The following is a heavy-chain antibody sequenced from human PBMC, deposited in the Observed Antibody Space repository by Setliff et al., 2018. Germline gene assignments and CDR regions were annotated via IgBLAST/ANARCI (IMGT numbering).Heavy chain of an antibody. CDR3: ARDLGYQYYYDSSGRDAFDI. V-gene: IGHV1-18*01. CDR2: ISTYNGKT. CDR1: GYIFTSYG. Sequence: ASVKVSCKASGYIFTSYGFSWVRQAPGQGLEWMGWISTYNGKTNYAQKFQGRVTMTTDTSTSTAYMELRSLRSDDTAVYYCARDLGYQYYYDSSGRDAFDIWGQGTMVTVSS. J-gene: IGHJ3*02. D-gene: IGHD3-22*01.